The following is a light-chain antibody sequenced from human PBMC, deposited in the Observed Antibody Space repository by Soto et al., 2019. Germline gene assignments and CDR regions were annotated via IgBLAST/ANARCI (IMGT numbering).Light chain of an antibody. V-gene: IGKV3-20*01. CDR1: QSVGSGY. CDR2: STS. CDR3: QHYGTSPPDT. J-gene: IGKJ2*01. Sequence: EVVLTQSPGTLSLSPGERATLYCRASQSVGSGYLAWFQQKAGQTPRLLFYSTSHRPPYIPDRFSASGSGTDFSLTISNVEPDDFAVYYCQHYGTSPPDTFGQGTRLEIK.